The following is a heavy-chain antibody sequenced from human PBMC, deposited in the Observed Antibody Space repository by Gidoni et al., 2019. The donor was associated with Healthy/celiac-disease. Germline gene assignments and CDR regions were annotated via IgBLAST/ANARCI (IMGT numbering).Heavy chain of an antibody. CDR3: ARDRVVRGVIIPFDY. V-gene: IGHV4-39*07. D-gene: IGHD3-10*01. Sequence: QLQLQESGPGLVKPSETLSLTCTVSGSSISIRSYYWGWIRQPPGQGLEWIGSIYYSGSTYYNPSLKSRVTISVDTSKNQFSLKLSSVTAADTAVYYCARDRVVRGVIIPFDYWGQGTLVTVSS. CDR2: IYYSGST. CDR1: GSSISIRSYY. J-gene: IGHJ4*02.